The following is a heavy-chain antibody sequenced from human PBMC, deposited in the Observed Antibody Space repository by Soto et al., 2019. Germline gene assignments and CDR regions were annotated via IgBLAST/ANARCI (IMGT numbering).Heavy chain of an antibody. D-gene: IGHD2-21*02. CDR2: ISYVGSNK. J-gene: IGHJ4*02. V-gene: IGHV3-30*18. Sequence: PGGSLRLSCAASGFTFSSYDMHWVRKAPGKGLEWVAVISYVGSNKYYSDSVKGRFTISRDNSKNTLYLQMSSLRAEDTAVYYCANPDLPDVWGRGTMVTVSS. CDR1: GFTFSSYD. CDR3: ANPDLPDV.